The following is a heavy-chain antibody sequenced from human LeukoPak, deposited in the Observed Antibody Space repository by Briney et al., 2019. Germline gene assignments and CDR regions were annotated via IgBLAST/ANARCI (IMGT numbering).Heavy chain of an antibody. J-gene: IGHJ4*02. CDR3: AKRGYSSSWSNFDY. V-gene: IGHV3-23*01. D-gene: IGHD6-13*01. CDR1: GFTFSSYA. Sequence: PGGSLRLSCAASGFTFSSYAMSWVRQAPGKGLEWVSAISGSGGSTYYADSVKGRFTISRDNSENTLYLQMNSLRAEDTAVYYCAKRGYSSSWSNFDYWGQGTLVTVSS. CDR2: ISGSGGST.